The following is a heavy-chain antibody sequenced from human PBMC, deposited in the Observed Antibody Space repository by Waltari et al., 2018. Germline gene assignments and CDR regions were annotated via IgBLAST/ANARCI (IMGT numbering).Heavy chain of an antibody. CDR3: ARDRGRGLYLDS. CDR1: GDSMRNNYW. D-gene: IGHD2-15*01. Sequence: QLQLRQSGPGLVKPSGTLSLTCDVFGDSMRNNYWWSWVRQSPGQGREWIGQVHYSGRINYNPSVASRVMMSMDTSANQCSLKVTSATAADTAVYYCARDRGRGLYLDSWGQGTLVTVSP. CDR2: VHYSGRI. V-gene: IGHV4-4*02. J-gene: IGHJ4*02.